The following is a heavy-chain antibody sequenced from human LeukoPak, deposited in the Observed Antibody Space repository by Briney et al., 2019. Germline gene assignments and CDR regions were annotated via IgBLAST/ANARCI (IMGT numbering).Heavy chain of an antibody. V-gene: IGHV3-15*01. CDR3: AKSGTKYYYYMDV. Sequence: GGSLRLSCADSGFTFSNAWMSWVRQAPGKGLEWVGRIKSKTDGGTTDYAAPVKGRFTISREDSKNTLYLQMTSLKTEDTAVYYCAKSGTKYYYYMDVWGKGTTVTISS. CDR1: GFTFSNAW. J-gene: IGHJ6*03. CDR2: IKSKTDGGTT. D-gene: IGHD1-26*01.